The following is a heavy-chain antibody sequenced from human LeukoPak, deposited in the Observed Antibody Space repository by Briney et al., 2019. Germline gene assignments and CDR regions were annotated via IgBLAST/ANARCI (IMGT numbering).Heavy chain of an antibody. D-gene: IGHD3-3*01. CDR2: ISSSSSTI. CDR3: AKFWDHREGFDY. V-gene: IGHV3-48*04. J-gene: IGHJ4*02. CDR1: GFTFSSYS. Sequence: GGSLRLSCAASGFTFSSYSMNWVRQAPGKGLEWVSYISSSSSTIYYADSVKGRFTISRDSSKNSLYLQMNSLRTEDTALYYCAKFWDHREGFDYWGQGTLVTVSS.